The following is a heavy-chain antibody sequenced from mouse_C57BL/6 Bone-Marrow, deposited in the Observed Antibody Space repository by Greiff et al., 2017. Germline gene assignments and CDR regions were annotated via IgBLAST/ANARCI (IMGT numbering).Heavy chain of an antibody. J-gene: IGHJ2*01. CDR3: ARRGDGYYVDY. D-gene: IGHD2-3*01. Sequence: QVQLKQPGAELVRPGTSVKLSCKASGYTFTSYWMHWVKQRPGQGLEWIGVIDPSDSYTNYNQKFKGKATLTVDTSSSTAYMKLSSLTSEDSAVYYCARRGDGYYVDYWGQGTTLTVSS. CDR1: GYTFTSYW. V-gene: IGHV1-59*01. CDR2: IDPSDSYT.